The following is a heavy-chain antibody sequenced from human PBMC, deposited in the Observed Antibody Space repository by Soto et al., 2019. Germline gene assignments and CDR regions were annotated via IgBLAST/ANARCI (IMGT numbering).Heavy chain of an antibody. J-gene: IGHJ5*02. CDR3: AKDPKCCTIGSHFLDNWFDP. D-gene: IGHD2-8*01. CDR2: ISYDGSHQ. Sequence: GGSLRLSCAASGFTFSNYGMHWVRQTPGKGLEWVAVISYDGSHQFYTDSVEGRFTISRDNSKNTLYLQMNSLKTEDTAMYYCAKDPKCCTIGSHFLDNWFDPWGQGTLATVSS. CDR1: GFTFSNYG. V-gene: IGHV3-30*18.